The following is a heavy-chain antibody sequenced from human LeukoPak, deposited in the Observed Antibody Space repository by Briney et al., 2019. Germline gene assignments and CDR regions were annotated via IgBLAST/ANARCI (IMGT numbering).Heavy chain of an antibody. J-gene: IGHJ4*02. Sequence: GASVKVSFKASVYTFTIYDINWVRQATGQGLEWMGWMNPKSGNTGFAQKFQGRVTMTRDTSISTAYMELGSLRSEDTAVYYCARVTGSIDYWGQGTLVTVSS. V-gene: IGHV1-8*01. D-gene: IGHD1-26*01. CDR3: ARVTGSIDY. CDR2: MNPKSGNT. CDR1: VYTFTIYD.